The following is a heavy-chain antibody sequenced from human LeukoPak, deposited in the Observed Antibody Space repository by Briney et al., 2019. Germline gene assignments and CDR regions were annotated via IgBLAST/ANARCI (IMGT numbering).Heavy chain of an antibody. Sequence: GGSLRLSCVVSGFSVRTTYMSWVRQAPGKGPEWVSVVYTGGGTDHADSVKGRFTISRDNSKNTLSLQMNSLRVEDTAIYYCIRSGYRHPYHFDSWGQGTLVTVSS. J-gene: IGHJ4*02. CDR2: VYTGGGT. D-gene: IGHD3-22*01. CDR1: GFSVRTTY. CDR3: IRSGYRHPYHFDS. V-gene: IGHV3-53*01.